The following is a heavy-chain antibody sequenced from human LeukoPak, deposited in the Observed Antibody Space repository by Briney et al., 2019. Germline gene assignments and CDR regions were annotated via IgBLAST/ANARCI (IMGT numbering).Heavy chain of an antibody. V-gene: IGHV3-9*01. Sequence: GGTLRLSCAASGFTFGDYSVHWVRQTPGKGLEWVSGISWNSGSRSYADSVKGRFTISRDNAKNSLYLQMNSLRTEDTALYYCVREVVVITPWFDPWGQGTLVTVSS. D-gene: IGHD3-22*01. CDR2: ISWNSGSR. J-gene: IGHJ5*02. CDR3: VREVVVITPWFDP. CDR1: GFTFGDYS.